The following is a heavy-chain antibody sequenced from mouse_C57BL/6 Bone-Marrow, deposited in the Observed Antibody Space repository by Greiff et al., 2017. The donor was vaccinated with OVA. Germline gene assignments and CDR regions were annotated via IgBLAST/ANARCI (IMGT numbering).Heavy chain of an antibody. CDR2: IHPSDSDT. J-gene: IGHJ4*01. Sequence: VQLQQPGAELVKPGASVKLSCKASGYTFTSYWMHWVKQRPGQGLEWIGRIHPSDSDTNYNQKFKGKATLTVDKSSSTAYMQLISLTSEDSAVYYCAMREHYWWYYAMDYWGQGTSVTVTS. D-gene: IGHD1-2*01. CDR1: GYTFTSYW. CDR3: AMREHYWWYYAMDY. V-gene: IGHV1-74*01.